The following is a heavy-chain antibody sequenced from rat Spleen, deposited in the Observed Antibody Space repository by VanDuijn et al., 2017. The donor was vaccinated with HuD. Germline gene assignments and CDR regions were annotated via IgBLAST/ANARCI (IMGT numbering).Heavy chain of an antibody. CDR3: TRGTALDY. V-gene: IGHV5-29*01. CDR2: ISTSGGST. CDR1: GFTFSDYG. J-gene: IGHJ2*01. Sequence: EVQLVESGGGLVQPGRSLKLSCAASGFTFSDYGMAWVRQGPTKGLEWVATISTSGGSTYYRDSVKGRFTISRDNAKSTLYLQMNSLRSEDTATYYCTRGTALDYWGQGVMVTVSS.